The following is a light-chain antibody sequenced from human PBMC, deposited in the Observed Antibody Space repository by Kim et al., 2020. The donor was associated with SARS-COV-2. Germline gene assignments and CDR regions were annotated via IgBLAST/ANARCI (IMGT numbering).Light chain of an antibody. V-gene: IGKV3-20*01. CDR2: GAS. CDR3: QQYGRSPTT. CDR1: QSGSSSY. Sequence: SPGEGASLSCRASQSGSSSYLAWYQHKPGQSPRRLIHGASSRATGVPDRFRGGGSGTHFTLTITRLEPEDFAVYYCQQYGRSPTTIGQGTRLEI. J-gene: IGKJ5*01.